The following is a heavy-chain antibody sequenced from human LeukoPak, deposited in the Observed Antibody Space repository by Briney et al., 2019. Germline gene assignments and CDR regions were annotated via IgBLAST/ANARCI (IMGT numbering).Heavy chain of an antibody. J-gene: IGHJ4*02. CDR3: ARGVGPDY. CDR1: GFTFSSFW. CDR2: IKPDGSDK. Sequence: GGSLRLSCAASGFTFSSFWISWVRQAPGKGLEWVANIKPDGSDKYYVDAVKGRFTVSRDNAKNSLYLQINSLRAEDTAVYYCARGVGPDYWGQGTLVTVSS. V-gene: IGHV3-7*05. D-gene: IGHD3-10*01.